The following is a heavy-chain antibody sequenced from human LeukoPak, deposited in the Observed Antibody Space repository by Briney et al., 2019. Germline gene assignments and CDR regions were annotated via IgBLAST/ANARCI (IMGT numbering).Heavy chain of an antibody. V-gene: IGHV4-59*12. CDR3: ARDQYYDFWSGYYPAWFDP. J-gene: IGHJ5*02. D-gene: IGHD3-3*01. CDR1: GGSISSYY. CDR2: IYYSGST. Sequence: SETLSLTCTVSGGSISSYYWSWIRQPPGKGLEWIAYIYYSGSTNYNPSLKSRVTISVDTSKNQFSLKLSSVTAADTAVYYCARDQYYDFWSGYYPAWFDPWGQGTLVTVSS.